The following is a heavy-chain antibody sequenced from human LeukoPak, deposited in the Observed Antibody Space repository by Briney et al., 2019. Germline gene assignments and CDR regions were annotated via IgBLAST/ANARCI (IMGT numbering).Heavy chain of an antibody. CDR1: GYTFTGYY. J-gene: IGHJ4*02. V-gene: IGHV1-2*05. Sequence: ASVKVSCKASGYTFTGYYMHWVRQAPGQGLEWMGRINPNSGGTNYAQKFQGRVTMTRDTSISTVYMELSRLRSDDTVVYYCARDSRDTRAFDYWGQGTLVTVSS. CDR3: ARDSRDTRAFDY. CDR2: INPNSGGT.